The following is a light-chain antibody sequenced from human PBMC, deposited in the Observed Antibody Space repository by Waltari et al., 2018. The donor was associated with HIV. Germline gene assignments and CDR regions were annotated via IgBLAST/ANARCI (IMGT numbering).Light chain of an antibody. CDR1: SSHIGGNY. Sequence: QSVLTQPPSVSGTPGQRVSISCSGSSSHIGGNYVYWYQQLPGTAPKLLIYRNNQRPSGVPDRFSGSKSGTSASLAISGLRSEDEADYYCAAWDDSLSGPWVFGGGTKLTVL. J-gene: IGLJ3*02. V-gene: IGLV1-47*01. CDR2: RNN. CDR3: AAWDDSLSGPWV.